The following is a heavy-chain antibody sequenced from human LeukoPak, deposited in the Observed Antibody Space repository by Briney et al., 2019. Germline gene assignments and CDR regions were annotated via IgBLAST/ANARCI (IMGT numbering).Heavy chain of an antibody. D-gene: IGHD3-10*01. CDR3: ARDSWFVDSDGDY. J-gene: IGHJ4*02. CDR2: ISAYNGNT. Sequence: GASVKVSCKASGYTFTSYYMHWVRQAPGQGLEWMGWISAYNGNTNYAQKLQGKVTMTTDTSTSTAYMELRSLRADDTAVYYCARDSWFVDSDGDYWGQGTLVTVSS. CDR1: GYTFTSYY. V-gene: IGHV1-18*04.